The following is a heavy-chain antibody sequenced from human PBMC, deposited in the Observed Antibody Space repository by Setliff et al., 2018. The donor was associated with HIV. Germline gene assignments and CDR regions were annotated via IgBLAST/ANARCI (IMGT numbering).Heavy chain of an antibody. CDR2: FYYSGST. CDR1: GDSISRSRYY. Sequence: PSETLSLTCVVSGDSISRSRYYWGWIRQPPGKGLEWIGSFYYSGSTSYNPSLKSRVTISIDTSKNQFSLKLSSVTAADTAVYYCARGGGLPPDYYYYYGMDVWGQGTTVTVSS. D-gene: IGHD5-12*01. V-gene: IGHV4-39*07. CDR3: ARGGGLPPDYYYYYGMDV. J-gene: IGHJ6*02.